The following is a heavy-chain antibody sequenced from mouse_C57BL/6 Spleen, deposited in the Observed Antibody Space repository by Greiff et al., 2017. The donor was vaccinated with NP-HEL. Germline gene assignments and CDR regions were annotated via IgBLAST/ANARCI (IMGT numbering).Heavy chain of an antibody. Sequence: EVQVVESGPELVKPGASVKISCKASGYSFTDYNMNWVKQSNGKSLEWIGVINPNYGTTSYNQKFKGKATLTVDQSSSTAYMQLNSLTSEDSAVYYCARLRTGTYYFDYWGQGTTLTVSS. CDR3: ARLRTGTYYFDY. V-gene: IGHV1-39*01. J-gene: IGHJ2*01. CDR1: GYSFTDYN. CDR2: INPNYGTT. D-gene: IGHD4-1*01.